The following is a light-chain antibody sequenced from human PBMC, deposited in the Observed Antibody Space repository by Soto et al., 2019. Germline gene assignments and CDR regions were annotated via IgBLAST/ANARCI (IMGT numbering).Light chain of an antibody. Sequence: EIVMTQSPATLSVSPGERATLPCRASQRISNNLAWYQQKAGQAPRLLIYGASTRATGIPARFSGSGSETEFTLTISSLQSEDFAVYYCQQYNNWPPYTFGQGTKVHIK. V-gene: IGKV3-15*01. J-gene: IGKJ2*01. CDR2: GAS. CDR1: QRISNN. CDR3: QQYNNWPPYT.